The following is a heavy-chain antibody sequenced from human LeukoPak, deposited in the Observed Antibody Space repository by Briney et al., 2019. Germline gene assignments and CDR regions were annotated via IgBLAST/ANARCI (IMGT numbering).Heavy chain of an antibody. CDR1: GYTFTGNY. Sequence: ASVKVSCKASGYTFTGNYIHWVRQAPGQGLEWMGWINPKSGGTRSAQNFKGRVTMTRDTSISTAYMDLSTLKSDDTAVYYCARDLGGSNTTDAFDMWGQGTMVTVSS. CDR3: ARDLGGSNTTDAFDM. J-gene: IGHJ3*02. D-gene: IGHD5-24*01. V-gene: IGHV1-2*02. CDR2: INPKSGGT.